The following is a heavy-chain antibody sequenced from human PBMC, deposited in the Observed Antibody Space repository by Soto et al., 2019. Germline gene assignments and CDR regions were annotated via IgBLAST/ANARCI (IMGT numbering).Heavy chain of an antibody. V-gene: IGHV1-18*04. Sequence: QVQLVQSGAEVKKPGASVKVSCKASGYTFTSYGISWVRQAPGQGLEWMGWISAYNGNTNYAQKRQGRVTMTTDTSTSTAYMELRSLRSDDTAVYYCARDLDYYDSSGYYNNWFDPWGQGTLVTVSS. D-gene: IGHD3-22*01. CDR3: ARDLDYYDSSGYYNNWFDP. CDR1: GYTFTSYG. CDR2: ISAYNGNT. J-gene: IGHJ5*02.